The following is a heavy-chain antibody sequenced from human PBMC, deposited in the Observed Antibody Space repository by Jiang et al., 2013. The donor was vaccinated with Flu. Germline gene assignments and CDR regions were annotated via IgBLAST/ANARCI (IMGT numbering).Heavy chain of an antibody. D-gene: IGHD6-19*01. CDR2: INHSGST. CDR1: VGHSVVTT. V-gene: IGHV4-34*01. CDR3: AFQQWPAFDI. Sequence: SETLSLTCAVYVGHSVVTTELDPPAPRKGLEWIGEINHSGSTNYNPSLKSRVTISVDTSKNQFSLKLSSVTAADTAVYYCAFQQWPAFDIWGQGTMVTVSS. J-gene: IGHJ3*02.